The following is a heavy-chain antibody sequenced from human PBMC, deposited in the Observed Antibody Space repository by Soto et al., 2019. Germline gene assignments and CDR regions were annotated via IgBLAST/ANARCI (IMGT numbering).Heavy chain of an antibody. J-gene: IGHJ6*02. V-gene: IGHV1-18*01. CDR1: GYTFTSYD. CDR3: ARFGVPAAMGDYYYGMDV. D-gene: IGHD2-2*01. CDR2: ISAYNGNT. Sequence: ASVKVSCKASGYTFTSYDINWVRQATGQGLEWMGWISAYNGNTNYAQKLQGRVTMTTDTSTSTAYMELRSLRSDDTAVYYCARFGVPAAMGDYYYGMDVWGQGTTVTVSS.